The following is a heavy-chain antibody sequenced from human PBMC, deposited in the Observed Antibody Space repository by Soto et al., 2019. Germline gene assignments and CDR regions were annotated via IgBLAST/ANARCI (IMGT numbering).Heavy chain of an antibody. J-gene: IGHJ4*02. D-gene: IGHD2-21*02. CDR2: VSIGGST. CDR3: AKRRGDGGHFDY. CDR1: GFTFSSYA. V-gene: IGHV3-23*01. Sequence: DVQLLESGGGLVQPAGSLSLSCAASGFTFSSYAMGWVRQGPGKGLEWVAVVSIGGSTHYADSVRGRFTISSDNSKNTLSLQMNSLSAEDTAVYFCAKRRGDGGHFDYWCQGALVSVSS.